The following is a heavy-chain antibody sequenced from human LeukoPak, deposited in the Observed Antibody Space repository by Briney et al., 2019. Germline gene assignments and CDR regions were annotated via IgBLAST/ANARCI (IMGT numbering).Heavy chain of an antibody. CDR1: GGSFSVYY. CDR2: INHSGST. Sequence: SETLSLTCAVYGGSFSVYYWSWIRQPPGKGLEWIGEINHSGSTNYNPSLKSRVTISVDTSKNQFSLKLSSVTAADTAVYYCARGPVAATYNWFDPWGQGTLVTVSS. V-gene: IGHV4-34*01. J-gene: IGHJ5*02. CDR3: ARGPVAATYNWFDP. D-gene: IGHD2-15*01.